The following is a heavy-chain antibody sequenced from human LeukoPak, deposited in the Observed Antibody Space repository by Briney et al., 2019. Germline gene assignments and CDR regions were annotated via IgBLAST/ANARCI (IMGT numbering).Heavy chain of an antibody. CDR3: ARDPGYSSRYYYYYMDV. J-gene: IGHJ6*03. D-gene: IGHD6-13*01. Sequence: GASVKVSCKASGYTFTSYGISWVRQAPGQGLEWMGWISAYNGNTNYAQELQGRVTMTTDTSTSTAYMELRSLRSDDTAVYYCARDPGYSSRYYYYYMDVWGKGTTVTVSS. CDR2: ISAYNGNT. V-gene: IGHV1-18*01. CDR1: GYTFTSYG.